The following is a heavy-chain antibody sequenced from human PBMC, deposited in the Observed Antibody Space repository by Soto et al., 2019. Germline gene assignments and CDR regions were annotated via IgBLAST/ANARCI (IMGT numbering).Heavy chain of an antibody. V-gene: IGHV1-69*13. Sequence: SVKVSCKASGGTFSSYAISWVRQAPGQGLEWMGGIIPIFGTANYAQKFQGRVTITADESTGTAYMELSSLRSEDTAVYYCARESPRYCSGGSCYSAFDYWGQGTLVTVSS. J-gene: IGHJ4*02. CDR1: GGTFSSYA. CDR3: ARESPRYCSGGSCYSAFDY. D-gene: IGHD2-15*01. CDR2: IIPIFGTA.